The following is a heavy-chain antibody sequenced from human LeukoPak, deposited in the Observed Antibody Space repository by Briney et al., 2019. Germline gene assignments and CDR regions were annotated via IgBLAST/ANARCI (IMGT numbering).Heavy chain of an antibody. CDR1: GGSISSYC. Sequence: PSETLSLTCTVSGGSISSYCWSWIRQPPGKGLEWIGYIYYSGSTNYNPSLKSRVTISVDTSKNRFSLKLSSVTAADTAVYYCARGPPNWDSSGYSFDYWGQGTLVTVPS. J-gene: IGHJ4*02. CDR3: ARGPPNWDSSGYSFDY. CDR2: IYYSGST. V-gene: IGHV4-59*01. D-gene: IGHD3-22*01.